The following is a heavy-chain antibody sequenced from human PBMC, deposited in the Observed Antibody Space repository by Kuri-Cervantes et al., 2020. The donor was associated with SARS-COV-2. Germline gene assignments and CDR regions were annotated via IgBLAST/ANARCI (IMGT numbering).Heavy chain of an antibody. V-gene: IGHV3-21*04. J-gene: IGHJ6*02. CDR3: ARDKDDYSNYGDYGMDV. CDR2: ISSSSSYI. Sequence: GGSLRLTCAASGFTFSSYSMNWVRQAPGKGLEWVPSISSSSSYIYYADSVKGRFTISRDNAKNSLYLQMNSLRAKDTAVYYCARDKDDYSNYGDYGMDVWGQGTTVTVSS. CDR1: GFTFSSYS. D-gene: IGHD4-11*01.